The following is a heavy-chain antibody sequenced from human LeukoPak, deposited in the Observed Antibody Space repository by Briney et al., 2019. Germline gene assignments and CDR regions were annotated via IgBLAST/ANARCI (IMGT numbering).Heavy chain of an antibody. CDR1: RFTISSYA. D-gene: IGHD3-10*01. CDR2: ISDSSDFT. CDR3: ARALYGSGRYSTY. Sequence: PGGSLRLSCAASRFTISSYARNWVRQAPGKGLEWVSYISDSSDFTAYSDSVEGRFTISRDNARNSLYLQMNSLRAEDTAVYYCARALYGSGRYSTYWGQGTLVTVSS. J-gene: IGHJ4*02. V-gene: IGHV3-21*05.